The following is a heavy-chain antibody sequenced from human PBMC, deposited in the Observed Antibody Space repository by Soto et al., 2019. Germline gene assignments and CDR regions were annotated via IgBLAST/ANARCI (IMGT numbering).Heavy chain of an antibody. Sequence: QVQLQESGPGLLKPSQTLSLTCTVSRGSINSGGYYWHWIRQHPGKDLEWIGYVFHSGSTYYNPSFRSRVTTSMDTSKNQFSLNLSSVTAADTAIYYCARGGGEDNYFGPWGQGTLVTVSS. CDR1: RGSINSGGYY. CDR3: ARGGGEDNYFGP. D-gene: IGHD3-16*01. CDR2: VFHSGST. V-gene: IGHV4-31*03. J-gene: IGHJ5*02.